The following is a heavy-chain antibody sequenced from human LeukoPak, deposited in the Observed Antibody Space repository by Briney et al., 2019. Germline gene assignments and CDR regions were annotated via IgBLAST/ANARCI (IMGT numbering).Heavy chain of an antibody. CDR1: GFTFSSYA. Sequence: GGSLRLSCAASGFTFSSYAMSWVRQAPGKGLEWVSAISGSGGSTYYADSVKGRFTISRDNSKNTLYLQMNSLRAEDTAVYYCATASLGSSWYQYYYGMDVWGQGTTVTVSS. CDR2: ISGSGGST. J-gene: IGHJ6*02. D-gene: IGHD6-13*01. V-gene: IGHV3-23*01. CDR3: ATASLGSSWYQYYYGMDV.